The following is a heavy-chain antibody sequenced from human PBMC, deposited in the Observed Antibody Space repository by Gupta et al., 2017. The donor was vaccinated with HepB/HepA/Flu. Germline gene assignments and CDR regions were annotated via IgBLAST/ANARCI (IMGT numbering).Heavy chain of an antibody. CDR1: GFTLSSSG. Sequence: QVQLVESGGGVVQPGRSLRLSCAASGFTLSSSGIHWFRQAPGKGLEWVAIIAYDGSYKYYADSVKGRFTISRDNSRNTLYLQMNSLRAEDTAMYYCARDHATKSGLFDYWGQGSLVTVSS. J-gene: IGHJ4*02. V-gene: IGHV3-30*03. CDR3: ARDHATKSGLFDY. D-gene: IGHD7-27*01. CDR2: IAYDGSYK.